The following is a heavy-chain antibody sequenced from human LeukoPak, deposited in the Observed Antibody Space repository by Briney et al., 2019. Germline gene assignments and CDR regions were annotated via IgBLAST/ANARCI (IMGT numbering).Heavy chain of an antibody. Sequence: ASVKVSCKASGYTFTGYYMHLVRQAPGQGLEWMGWINPNSGGTNYAQKFQGWVTMTRDTSISTAYMELSRLRSDDTAVYYCARGWDIVAHFDYWGQGTLVTVSS. V-gene: IGHV1-2*04. CDR2: INPNSGGT. CDR1: GYTFTGYY. J-gene: IGHJ4*02. D-gene: IGHD2-15*01. CDR3: ARGWDIVAHFDY.